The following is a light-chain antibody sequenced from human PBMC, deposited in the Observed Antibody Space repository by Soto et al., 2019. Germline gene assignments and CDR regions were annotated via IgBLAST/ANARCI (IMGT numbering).Light chain of an antibody. CDR2: SNN. CDR1: SSNIGSNT. V-gene: IGLV1-44*01. CDR3: QSYDSSLSGWV. Sequence: QLVLTQPPSASGTPGQSVTVSCSGSSSNIGSNTVTWYQQLPGTPPILLLYSNNLRSSGVPDRFSGSRSGTSASLAISGLQAEDEADYYCQSYDSSLSGWVFGGGTQLTVL. J-gene: IGLJ3*02.